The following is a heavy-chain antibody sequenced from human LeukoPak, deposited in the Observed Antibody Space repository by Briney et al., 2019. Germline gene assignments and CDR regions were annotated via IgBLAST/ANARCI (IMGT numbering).Heavy chain of an antibody. Sequence: SQTLSLTCTVSGGSISSGGYYWSWIRQHPGKGLEWIGYIYYSGSTYYNPSLKSRVTISVDTSKNQFSLKLSSVTAADTAVYYCARDSRGDYVGLFDYWGQGTLVTVSS. CDR2: IYYSGST. CDR1: GGSISSGGYY. V-gene: IGHV4-30-4*08. D-gene: IGHD4-17*01. J-gene: IGHJ4*02. CDR3: ARDSRGDYVGLFDY.